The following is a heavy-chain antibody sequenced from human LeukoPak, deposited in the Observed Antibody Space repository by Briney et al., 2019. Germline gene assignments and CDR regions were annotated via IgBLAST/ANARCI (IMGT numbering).Heavy chain of an antibody. CDR3: ARGGVGPTTNWFDP. D-gene: IGHD1-26*01. Sequence: SQTLSLTCTVSGGSISSGGYYWSWIRQHPGRGLEWIGYIYHTGSTYYNPSLKSRVSISVDRSTNQFSLRLTSVTAADTAVYYCARGGVGPTTNWFDPWGRGTLVAVSS. J-gene: IGHJ5*02. CDR1: GGSISSGGYY. V-gene: IGHV4-31*03. CDR2: IYHTGST.